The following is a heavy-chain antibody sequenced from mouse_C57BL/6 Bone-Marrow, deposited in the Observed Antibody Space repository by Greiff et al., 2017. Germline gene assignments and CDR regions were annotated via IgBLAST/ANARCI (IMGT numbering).Heavy chain of an antibody. Sequence: VQGVESGAELARPGASVKLSCKASGYTFTSYGISWVKQRTGQGLEWIGEIYPRSGNTYYNEKFKGKATLTADKSSSTAYMELRSLTSEDSAVYFCASSYGYWYFDVWGTGTTVTVSS. CDR3: ASSYGYWYFDV. J-gene: IGHJ1*03. V-gene: IGHV1-81*01. CDR2: IYPRSGNT. CDR1: GYTFTSYG. D-gene: IGHD1-1*01.